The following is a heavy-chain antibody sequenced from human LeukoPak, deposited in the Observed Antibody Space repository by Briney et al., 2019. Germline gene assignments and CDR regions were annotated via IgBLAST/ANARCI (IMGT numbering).Heavy chain of an antibody. CDR2: IIPIFGTA. D-gene: IGHD3-22*01. CDR3: ARIIDSSGYYSDYFDY. CDR1: GGTFSSYA. Sequence: GASVKVSCKASGGTFSSYAISWVRQAPGQGLEWMGGIIPIFGTANYAQKFQGRVTITADESTSTAYMELSSLRSEDTAVYYCARIIDSSGYYSDYFDYWGQGTLVTVSS. V-gene: IGHV1-69*13. J-gene: IGHJ4*02.